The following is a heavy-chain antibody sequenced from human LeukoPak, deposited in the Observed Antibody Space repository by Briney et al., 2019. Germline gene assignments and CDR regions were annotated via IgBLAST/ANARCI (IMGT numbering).Heavy chain of an antibody. CDR1: GFTFDYYW. V-gene: IGHV3-74*01. D-gene: IGHD3-22*01. J-gene: IGHJ4*02. CDR3: VVWGEDRSGHRFDF. CDR2: INTGGSNT. Sequence: GGSLRLSCAASGFTFDYYWMHWVRQAPGKGLMWVSRINTGGSNTHYADSVKGRFTISRDNAKNTLYLQMNGLRVEDTAVYYCVVWGEDRSGHRFDFWGQGTLVTVSS.